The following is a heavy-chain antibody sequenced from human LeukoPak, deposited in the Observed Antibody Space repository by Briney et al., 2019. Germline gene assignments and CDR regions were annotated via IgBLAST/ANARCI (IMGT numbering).Heavy chain of an antibody. CDR1: GYNFTTYW. J-gene: IGHJ4*02. Sequence: GESLKISCKGSGYNFTTYWIGWVRQMPGKGLEWMGIIYPDDSDTRYSPSFQGQVTISADKSISTAYLQWSSLKASDTAMYYCARPEDGIAAAVDYWGQGTLVTVSS. CDR3: ARPEDGIAAAVDY. D-gene: IGHD6-13*01. V-gene: IGHV5-51*01. CDR2: IYPDDSDT.